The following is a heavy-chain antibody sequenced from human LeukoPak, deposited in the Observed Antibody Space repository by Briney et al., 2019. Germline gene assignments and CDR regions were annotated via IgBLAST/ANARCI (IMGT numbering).Heavy chain of an antibody. D-gene: IGHD1-26*01. Sequence: PGGSLRLSCAASGFTFSSYAMHWVRQAPGKGLEYVSAISSNGGGTYYANSVKGRFTISRDNSKNTLYLQMGSLRVEDMAVYYCAREDGRWELHYWGQRTLVTVSS. J-gene: IGHJ4*02. CDR2: ISSNGGGT. CDR1: GFTFSSYA. CDR3: AREDGRWELHY. V-gene: IGHV3-64*01.